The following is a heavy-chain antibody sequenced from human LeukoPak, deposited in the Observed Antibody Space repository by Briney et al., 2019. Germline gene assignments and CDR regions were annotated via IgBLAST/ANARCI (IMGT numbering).Heavy chain of an antibody. CDR2: INHSGST. Sequence: SETLSLTCAVYGGSFSGYYWSWIRQPPGKGLEWIGEINHSGSTNYNPSLKGRVTISVDTSKNQFSLKLSSVTAADTAVYYCASRRITMVRGVPFDPWGQGTLVTVSS. V-gene: IGHV4-34*01. D-gene: IGHD3-10*01. CDR1: GGSFSGYY. CDR3: ASRRITMVRGVPFDP. J-gene: IGHJ5*02.